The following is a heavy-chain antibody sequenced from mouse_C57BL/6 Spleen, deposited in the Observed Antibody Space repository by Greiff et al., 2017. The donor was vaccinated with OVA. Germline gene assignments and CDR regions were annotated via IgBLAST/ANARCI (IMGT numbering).Heavy chain of an antibody. Sequence: VQLQQPGAELVRPGSSVKLSCKASGYTFTSYWMDWVKQRPGQGLEWIGNIYPSDSETHYNQQFKDKATLTVDKSSSTAYMQLSSLTSEDTAVYYCARSRYYGSSYGYFDVWGTGTTVTVSS. CDR1: GYTFTSYW. D-gene: IGHD1-1*01. J-gene: IGHJ1*03. V-gene: IGHV1-61*01. CDR2: IYPSDSET. CDR3: ARSRYYGSSYGYFDV.